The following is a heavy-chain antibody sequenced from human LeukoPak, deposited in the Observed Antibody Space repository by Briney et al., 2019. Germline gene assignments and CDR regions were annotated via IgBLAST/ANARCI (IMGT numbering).Heavy chain of an antibody. Sequence: SETLSLTCTVSVGSLSPYFWSWIRQPAGKELDGIGRITSAGDTVDNPSLRGRVTMSLDTSKNQFSLILNSVTASDTALYYCAREDLKLPHNWFDPWGQGTLVTVSS. J-gene: IGHJ5*02. V-gene: IGHV4-4*07. CDR3: AREDLKLPHNWFDP. CDR2: ITSAGDT. CDR1: VGSLSPYF.